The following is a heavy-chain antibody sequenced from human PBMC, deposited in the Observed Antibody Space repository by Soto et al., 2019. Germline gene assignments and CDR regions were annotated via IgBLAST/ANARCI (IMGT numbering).Heavy chain of an antibody. J-gene: IGHJ5*02. D-gene: IGHD6-6*01. CDR3: ARESIAARPGP. V-gene: IGHV4-39*02. CDR1: GGSISSSSYY. CDR2: IYYSGST. Sequence: PSETLSLTCTVSGGSISSSSYYWGWIRQPPGKGLEWIGSIYYSGSTYYNPSLKSRVTISVDTSKNQFSLKLSSVTAADTAVYYYARESIAARPGPWGQGTLVTVSS.